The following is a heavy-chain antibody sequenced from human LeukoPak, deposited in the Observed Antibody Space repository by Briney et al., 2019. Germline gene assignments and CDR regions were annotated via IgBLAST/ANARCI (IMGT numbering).Heavy chain of an antibody. Sequence: GGSLRLSCAAAGFTLSSYSMNWVRRAPGKGLEWVSYISISISTIYYADSVKGRFTISRDNAKNSLYLQMNSLRAEDRAVYYCARGNIGYCSSTSCYEGDYWGQGTLVTVSS. V-gene: IGHV3-48*01. CDR2: ISISISTI. CDR3: ARGNIGYCSSTSCYEGDY. CDR1: GFTLSSYS. D-gene: IGHD2-2*01. J-gene: IGHJ4*02.